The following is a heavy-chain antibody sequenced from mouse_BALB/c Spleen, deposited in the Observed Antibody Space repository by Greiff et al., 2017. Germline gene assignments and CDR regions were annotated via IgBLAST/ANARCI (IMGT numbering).Heavy chain of an antibody. CDR2: ISNGGGST. Sequence: EVQLVESGGGLVQPGGSLKLSCAASGFTFSSYTMSWVRQTPEKRLEWVAYISNGGGSTYYPDTVKGRFTISRDNAKNTLFLQMSSLKSEDTAMYYCARPSSTTVVAPVAYWGQGTLVTVSA. CDR1: GFTFSSYT. CDR3: ARPSSTTVVAPVAY. D-gene: IGHD1-1*01. J-gene: IGHJ3*01. V-gene: IGHV5-12-2*01.